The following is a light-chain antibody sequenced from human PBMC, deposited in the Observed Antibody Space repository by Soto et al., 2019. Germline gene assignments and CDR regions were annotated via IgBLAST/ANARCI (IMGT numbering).Light chain of an antibody. Sequence: EIVLTQSPATLSLSPGERATLSCGASQSVGSLFLGWYQQKPGLAPRLLIYDVSKRFTGVPDRFSGSGSGTDFTLTITRLEPEDFAVYYCQQFGTSVAFGGGTKVEIK. CDR2: DVS. CDR1: QSVGSLF. CDR3: QQFGTSVA. J-gene: IGKJ4*01. V-gene: IGKV3D-20*01.